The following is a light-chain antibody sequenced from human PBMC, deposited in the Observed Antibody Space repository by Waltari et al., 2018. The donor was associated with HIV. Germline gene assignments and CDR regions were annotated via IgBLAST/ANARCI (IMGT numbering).Light chain of an antibody. Sequence: DIQMTQSPSTLSASVGDRVTITCRASQSIGSWLAWYQQKAGKAPKLLIYKASSLESGVTSRFSGSGSGTEFTLTISSLQPDDFATYYCQQYNTYSQTFGQGTKVEIK. CDR2: KAS. V-gene: IGKV1-5*03. J-gene: IGKJ1*01. CDR3: QQYNTYSQT. CDR1: QSIGSW.